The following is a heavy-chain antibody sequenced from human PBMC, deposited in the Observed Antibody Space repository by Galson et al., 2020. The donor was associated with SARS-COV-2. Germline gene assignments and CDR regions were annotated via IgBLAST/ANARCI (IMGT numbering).Heavy chain of an antibody. CDR2: ISYDENNK. V-gene: IGHV3-30*04. Sequence: GGSLRLSCAASGFTFSSYAMHWVRQAPGKGLEWVAVISYDENNKYYAESVKGRFTISRDNSKDTLYLQMNSLRAEDTAVYFCARGRSLRFLEWLSMRYWGQGTLVTVSS. D-gene: IGHD3-3*01. J-gene: IGHJ4*02. CDR3: ARGRSLRFLEWLSMRY. CDR1: GFTFSSYA.